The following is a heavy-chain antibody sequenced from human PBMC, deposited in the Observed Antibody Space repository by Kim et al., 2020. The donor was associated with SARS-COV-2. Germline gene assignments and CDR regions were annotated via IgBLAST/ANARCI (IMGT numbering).Heavy chain of an antibody. CDR3: ARLAVRGYSYGSLYYFDY. CDR1: GGSISSYY. J-gene: IGHJ4*02. D-gene: IGHD5-18*01. CDR2: IYYSGST. V-gene: IGHV4-59*13. Sequence: SETLSLTCTVSGGSISSYYWSWIRQPPGKGLEWIGYIYYSGSTNYNPSFKSRVTISVDTSKNQFSLKLSSVTAADTAVYYCARLAVRGYSYGSLYYFDYWGQGTLVTVSS.